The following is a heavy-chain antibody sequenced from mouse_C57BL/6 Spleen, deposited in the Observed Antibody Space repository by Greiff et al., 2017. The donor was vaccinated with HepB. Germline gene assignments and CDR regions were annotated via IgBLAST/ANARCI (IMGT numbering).Heavy chain of an antibody. CDR1: GYTFTDYN. V-gene: IGHV1-22*01. Sequence: VHVKQSGPELVKPGASVKMSCKASGYTFTDYNMHWVKQSHGKSLEWIGYINPNNGGTSYNQKFKGKATLTVNKSSSTAYMELRSLTSEDAAVYYCATVYYYGSSLAYWGQGTLVTVSA. CDR2: INPNNGGT. D-gene: IGHD1-1*01. CDR3: ATVYYYGSSLAY. J-gene: IGHJ3*01.